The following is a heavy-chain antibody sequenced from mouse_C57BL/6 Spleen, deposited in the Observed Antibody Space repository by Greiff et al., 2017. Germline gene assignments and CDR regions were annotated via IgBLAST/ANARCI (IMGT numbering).Heavy chain of an antibody. CDR3: ARRAYGYDWYFDV. Sequence: QVHVKQPGAELVRPGSSVKLSCKASGYTFTSYWMHWVKQRPIQGLEWIGNIDPSDSETHYNQKFKDKATLTVDKSSSTAYMQLSSLTSEDSAVYYCARRAYGYDWYFDVWGTGTTVTVSS. D-gene: IGHD2-2*01. CDR2: IDPSDSET. J-gene: IGHJ1*03. V-gene: IGHV1-52*01. CDR1: GYTFTSYW.